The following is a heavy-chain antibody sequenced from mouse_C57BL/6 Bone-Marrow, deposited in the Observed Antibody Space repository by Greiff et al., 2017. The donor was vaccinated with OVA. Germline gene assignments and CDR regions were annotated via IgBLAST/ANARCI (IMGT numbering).Heavy chain of an antibody. V-gene: IGHV1-69*01. CDR1: GYTFTSYW. D-gene: IGHD4-1*01. CDR3: ARKGATGLYAMDY. J-gene: IGHJ4*01. Sequence: QVQLQQPGAELVMPGASVKLSCKASGYTFTSYWMHWVQQRPGQGLEWIGVIDPSDSYTNSNQKFKGKSTLTVDKSSSTAYMQLSGLTSEDAAVYYCARKGATGLYAMDYWGQGTSVTVSS. CDR2: IDPSDSYT.